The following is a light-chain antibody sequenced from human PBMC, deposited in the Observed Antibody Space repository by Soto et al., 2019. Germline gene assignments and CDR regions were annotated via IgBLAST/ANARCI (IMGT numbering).Light chain of an antibody. J-gene: IGKJ1*01. Sequence: EIVMTQSPATLSVSNGERATLSCRASQSVSSNLAWYQQKPVQAPRLLIYGASNRATGIPDRFSGSGSGTDFTLTISRLEPEDFAVYYCQQYVSSGTFGQVTKVDIK. CDR3: QQYVSSGT. CDR1: QSVSSN. CDR2: GAS. V-gene: IGKV3-20*01.